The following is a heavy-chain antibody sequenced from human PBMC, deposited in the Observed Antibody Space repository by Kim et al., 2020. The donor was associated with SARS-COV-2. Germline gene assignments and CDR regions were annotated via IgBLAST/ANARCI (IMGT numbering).Heavy chain of an antibody. Sequence: YADSVKGHFTIARDNAKNSLYLQMNSLRGEDPAVYYCAGVGVGVGALAYWGQGTLVTVSS. CDR3: AGVGVGVGALAY. V-gene: IGHV3-11*06. J-gene: IGHJ4*02. D-gene: IGHD1-26*01.